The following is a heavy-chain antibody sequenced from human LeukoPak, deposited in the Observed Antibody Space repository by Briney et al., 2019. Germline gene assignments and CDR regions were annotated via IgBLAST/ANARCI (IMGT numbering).Heavy chain of an antibody. V-gene: IGHV4-38-2*01. CDR1: GFTFSDST. Sequence: GSLRLSCAASGFTFSDSTMNWVRQPPGKGLEWIGSIYPSGSTYYNPSLKGRVTISLDTAKNHFSLRLSSLTAADTAVYYCARALRDSSGFYLFYFDFWGQGTLVTVSS. CDR2: IYPSGST. CDR3: ARALRDSSGFYLFYFDF. D-gene: IGHD3-22*01. J-gene: IGHJ4*02.